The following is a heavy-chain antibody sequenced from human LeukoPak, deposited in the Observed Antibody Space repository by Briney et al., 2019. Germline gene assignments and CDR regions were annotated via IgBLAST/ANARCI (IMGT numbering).Heavy chain of an antibody. CDR2: IRYDGSNK. CDR1: GFTFSSYG. J-gene: IGHJ4*02. Sequence: GGSLRLSCAASGFTFSSYGMHWVRQAPGKGLEGVAFIRYDGSNKYYADSVKGRFTISRDNSKNTLYPQMNSLRAEDTAVYYCAKDPKTLGYCSGGSCYSFNYWGQGTLVTVSS. V-gene: IGHV3-30*02. D-gene: IGHD2-15*01. CDR3: AKDPKTLGYCSGGSCYSFNY.